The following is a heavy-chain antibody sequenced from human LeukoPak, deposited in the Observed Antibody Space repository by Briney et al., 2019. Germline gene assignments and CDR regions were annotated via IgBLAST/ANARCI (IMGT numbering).Heavy chain of an antibody. D-gene: IGHD6-13*01. CDR3: ARGHSDSWSVFDY. CDR1: GDSISSYQ. V-gene: IGHV4-4*07. J-gene: IGHJ4*02. CDR2: MQTSGRI. Sequence: PSETLSLTCTVSGDSISSYQSSWIRPPAGKGLEWIGRMQTSGRIDYNLSLKSRLTMSVDRSKNQLSLKLSSVIAADTAVYYCARGHSDSWSVFDYWGQGTLVTISS.